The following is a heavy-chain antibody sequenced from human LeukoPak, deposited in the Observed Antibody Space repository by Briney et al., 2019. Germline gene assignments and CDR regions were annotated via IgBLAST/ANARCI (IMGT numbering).Heavy chain of an antibody. CDR2: TKQDGSVK. CDR3: ARDGGWIVAAVTTKWFDS. V-gene: IGHV3-7*01. CDR1: GFTFSNYW. J-gene: IGHJ5*01. Sequence: GGSLRLSCAASGFTFSNYWMSWVRQAPGKGLEWVASTKQDGSVKQYVDSVKGRFAISRDNAKDSLYLQMNSLRAEDTAVYYCARDGGWIVAAVTTKWFDSWGEGSLVTVSS. D-gene: IGHD6-25*01.